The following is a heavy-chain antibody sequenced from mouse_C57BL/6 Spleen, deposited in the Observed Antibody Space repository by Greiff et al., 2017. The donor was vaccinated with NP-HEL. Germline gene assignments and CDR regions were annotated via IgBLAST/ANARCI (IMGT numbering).Heavy chain of an antibody. CDR3: ARTYRVGDYAMDY. V-gene: IGHV1-26*01. D-gene: IGHD2-12*01. Sequence: EVQLQQSGPELVKPGASVKISCKASGYTFTDYYMNWVKQSHGKSLEWIGDINPNNGGTSYNQKFKGKATLTVDKSSSTAYMELRSLTSEDSAVYYCARTYRVGDYAMDYWGQGTSVTVSS. CDR2: INPNNGGT. CDR1: GYTFTDYY. J-gene: IGHJ4*01.